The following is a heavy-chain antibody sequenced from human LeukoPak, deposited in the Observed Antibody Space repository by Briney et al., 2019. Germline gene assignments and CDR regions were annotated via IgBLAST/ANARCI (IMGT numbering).Heavy chain of an antibody. J-gene: IGHJ6*02. CDR1: GYTFTSYY. CDR2: INPNSGGT. CDR3: ARDSSSSNYYYYGMDV. V-gene: IGHV1-2*02. D-gene: IGHD6-6*01. Sequence: GASVEVSCKASGYTFTSYYMHWVRQAPGQGLEWMGWINPNSGGTNYAQKFQGRVTMTRDTSISTAYMELSRLRSDDTAVYYCARDSSSSNYYYYGMDVWGQGTTVTVSS.